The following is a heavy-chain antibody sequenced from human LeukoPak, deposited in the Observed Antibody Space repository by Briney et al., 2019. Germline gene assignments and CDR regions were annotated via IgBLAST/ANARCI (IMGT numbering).Heavy chain of an antibody. V-gene: IGHV1-18*01. J-gene: IGHJ4*02. Sequence: ASVKVSCKASGYTFTSYGISWVRQAPGQGLEWMGWISAYNGNTNYAQKLQGRVTMTTDTSTSTAYMELRSLRSDDTAVYYCARDLVWSYCGGDRPDRGPFDYWGQGTLVTVSS. CDR2: ISAYNGNT. CDR1: GYTFTSYG. D-gene: IGHD2-21*02. CDR3: ARDLVWSYCGGDRPDRGPFDY.